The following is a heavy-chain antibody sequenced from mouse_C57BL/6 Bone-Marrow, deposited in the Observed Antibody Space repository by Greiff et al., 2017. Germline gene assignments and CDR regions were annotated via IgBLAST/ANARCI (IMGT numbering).Heavy chain of an antibody. CDR1: GYTFTSYT. CDR3: ARGDYDVAWFAY. D-gene: IGHD2-4*01. J-gene: IGHJ3*01. V-gene: IGHV1-4*01. Sequence: QVQLQQSGAELARPGASVKMSCKASGYTFTSYTMHWVKQRPGQGLEWIGYINPSSGYTKYNQKFKDKATLTADKSSSTAYMQLISLTSEDSAVYYCARGDYDVAWFAYWGQGTLVTVSA. CDR2: INPSSGYT.